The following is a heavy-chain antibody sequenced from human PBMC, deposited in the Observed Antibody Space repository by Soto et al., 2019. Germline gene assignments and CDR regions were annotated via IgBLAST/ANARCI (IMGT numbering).Heavy chain of an antibody. CDR1: GGSISSGGSY. V-gene: IGHV4-31*03. J-gene: IGHJ6*02. D-gene: IGHD3-10*01. CDR2: IYYSGTT. CDR3: AKDRGDTPRVPAKFYGMDV. Sequence: QVQLQESGPGLVKPSQTLSLTCTVSGGSISSGGSYWSWIRQHPGKGLQWIGYIYYSGTTYYNPSLESRLTMSVATSKNQFFLRLTSVTAADTAVYYCAKDRGDTPRVPAKFYGMDVWGQGTTVTVSS.